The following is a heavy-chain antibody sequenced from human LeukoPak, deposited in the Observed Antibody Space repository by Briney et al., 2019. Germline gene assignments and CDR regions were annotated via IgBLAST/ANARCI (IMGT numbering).Heavy chain of an antibody. J-gene: IGHJ6*02. D-gene: IGHD3-3*01. CDR2: ISYDGSNK. Sequence: GGSLRLPCAASGFTFSSYAMHWVRQAPGKGLEWVAVISYDGSNKYYADSVKGRFTISRDNSKNTLYLQMNSLRAEDTAVYYCASPPRTYYDFWSGYYPHYYYYGMDVWGQGTTVTVSS. CDR3: ASPPRTYYDFWSGYYPHYYYYGMDV. V-gene: IGHV3-30-3*01. CDR1: GFTFSSYA.